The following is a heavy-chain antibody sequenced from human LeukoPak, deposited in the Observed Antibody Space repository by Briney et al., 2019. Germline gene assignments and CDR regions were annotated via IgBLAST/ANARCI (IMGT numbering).Heavy chain of an antibody. CDR2: ISSSGSTI. J-gene: IGHJ6*03. CDR1: GFTFSDYY. CDR3: ATEGRIINYYYMDV. Sequence: GGSLRLSCAASGFTFSDYYMSWIRQAPGKGLEWVSYISSSGSTIYYADSVKGRFTISRDNAKNSLYLQMNSLRAENTAVYYCATEGRIINYYYMDVWGKGTTVTVSS. D-gene: IGHD3-16*01. V-gene: IGHV3-11*04.